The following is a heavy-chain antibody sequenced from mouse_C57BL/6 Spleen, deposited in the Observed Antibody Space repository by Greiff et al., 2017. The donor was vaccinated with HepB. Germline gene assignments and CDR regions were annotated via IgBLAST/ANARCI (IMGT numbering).Heavy chain of an antibody. CDR3: ARRYDYDGYYFDY. Sequence: VKLVESGAELVRPGTSVKMSCKASGYTFTNYWIGWAKQRPGHGLEWIGDIYPGGGYTNYNEKFKGKATLTADKSSSTAYMQFSSLTSEDSAIYYCARRYDYDGYYFDYWGQGTLSQSPQ. CDR2: IYPGGGYT. CDR1: GYTFTNYW. D-gene: IGHD2-4*01. J-gene: IGHJ2*01. V-gene: IGHV1-63*01.